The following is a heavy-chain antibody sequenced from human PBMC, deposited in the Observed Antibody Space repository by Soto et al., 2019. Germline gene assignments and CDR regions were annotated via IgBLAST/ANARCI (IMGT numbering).Heavy chain of an antibody. J-gene: IGHJ5*02. CDR2: IYYSGST. CDR3: ARLSSSGGWFDP. V-gene: IGHV4-59*08. D-gene: IGHD6-6*01. Sequence: PSETLSLTCTVSGGSISSYYWSWIRQPPGKGLEWIGYIYYSGSTNYNPSLKSRVTISVDTSKNQFSLKLSSVTAADTAVYYCARLSSSGGWFDPWGQGTLVTVSS. CDR1: GGSISSYY.